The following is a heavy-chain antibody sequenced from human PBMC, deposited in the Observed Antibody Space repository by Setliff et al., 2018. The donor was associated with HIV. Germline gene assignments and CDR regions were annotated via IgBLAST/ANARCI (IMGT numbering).Heavy chain of an antibody. CDR2: MYKGGKT. CDR1: GFSVTDTY. Sequence: GGSLRLSCEASGFSVTDTYMGWVRQAPGKGLEWVTVMYKGGKTYYADFVKGRFTIARDDSKNTVSLQMTNLGTGDTATYYCARKLRPGHGVDVWGQGTTVTVSS. D-gene: IGHD3-10*01. V-gene: IGHV3-66*02. CDR3: ARKLRPGHGVDV. J-gene: IGHJ6*02.